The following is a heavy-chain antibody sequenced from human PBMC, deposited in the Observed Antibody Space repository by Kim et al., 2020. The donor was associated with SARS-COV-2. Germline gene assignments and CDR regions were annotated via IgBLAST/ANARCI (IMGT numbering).Heavy chain of an antibody. CDR2: IDTDNDNT. V-gene: IGHV1-18*01. D-gene: IGHD1-26*01. J-gene: IGHJ4*02. Sequence: ASVKVSCTASVYTFTDYCFTWVRQAPGQGLEWMGWIDTDNDNTKYAQNLHGSVTLTSDTSTRTASMELMSLRSDDTTMYYCARGHYGKIVGEYWGQGTLVIVST. CDR3: ARGHYGKIVGEY. CDR1: VYTFTDYC.